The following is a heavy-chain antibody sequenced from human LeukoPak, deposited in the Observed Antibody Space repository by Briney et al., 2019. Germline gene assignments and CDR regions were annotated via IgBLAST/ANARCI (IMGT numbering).Heavy chain of an antibody. CDR2: MNPNGGNA. CDR3: ARFWGSSSPFDY. CDR1: GGTFSSYA. J-gene: IGHJ4*02. D-gene: IGHD6-13*01. V-gene: IGHV1-8*02. Sequence: ASVKVSCKASGGTFSSYAISWVRQATGQGLEWMGWMNPNGGNAGYAQRFQGRVTMTRNTSISTAYMELSSLRSEDTAVYYCARFWGSSSPFDYWGQGTLVTVSS.